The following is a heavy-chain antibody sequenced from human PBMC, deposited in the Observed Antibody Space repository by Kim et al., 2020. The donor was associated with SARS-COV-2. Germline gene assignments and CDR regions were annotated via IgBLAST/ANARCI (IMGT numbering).Heavy chain of an antibody. D-gene: IGHD4-17*01. CDR2: GTQ. J-gene: IGHJ4*02. CDR3: RRGHYGDFG. V-gene: IGHV3-49*02. Sequence: GTQEYAASVKGRFTISRDDSKSTAYLQMNSLKSDDTAVYFCRRGHYGDFGGGQGTLVTVSS.